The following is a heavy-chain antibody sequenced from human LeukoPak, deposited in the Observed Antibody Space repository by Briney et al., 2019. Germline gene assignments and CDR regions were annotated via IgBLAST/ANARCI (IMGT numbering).Heavy chain of an antibody. D-gene: IGHD5-12*01. Sequence: SETLSLTCAVYGGSFSGYYWSWIRQPPGKGLEWIGEINHSGSTNYNPSLKSRVTISVDTSKNQFSLKLSSVTAADTAVYYCARGRRRGYSGYDSRVSPEDYWGQGTLVTVSS. CDR2: INHSGST. J-gene: IGHJ4*02. CDR1: GGSFSGYY. CDR3: ARGRRRGYSGYDSRVSPEDY. V-gene: IGHV4-34*01.